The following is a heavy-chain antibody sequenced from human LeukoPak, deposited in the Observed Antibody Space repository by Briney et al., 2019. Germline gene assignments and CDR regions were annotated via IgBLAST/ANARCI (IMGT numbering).Heavy chain of an antibody. J-gene: IGHJ4*01. CDR1: GFTFSSNY. CDR3: ATMSGFDY. D-gene: IGHD3-10*02. Sequence: GGSLRLSCAASGFTFSSNYMNWGRQAPGKGLEWVSSISASGRSICSADSVKGRFTTSRDNAKNSLYLQMHSLRAEDTAVDFCATMSGFDYWGQGTLVTVSS. V-gene: IGHV3-21*01. CDR2: ISASGRSI.